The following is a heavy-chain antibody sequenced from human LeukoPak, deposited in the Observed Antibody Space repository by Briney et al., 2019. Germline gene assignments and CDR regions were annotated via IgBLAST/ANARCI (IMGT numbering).Heavy chain of an antibody. Sequence: SGGSLRLSCAASGFIFSSYAMSWVRQAPGKGLEWVSAISGSGGSTYYADSVKGRFTISRDNSKNTLYLQMNSLRAEDTAVYYCAKEVGTYYYDSSASDSYFDYWGQGTLVTVSS. CDR3: AKEVGTYYYDSSASDSYFDY. D-gene: IGHD3-22*01. J-gene: IGHJ4*02. V-gene: IGHV3-23*01. CDR1: GFIFSSYA. CDR2: ISGSGGST.